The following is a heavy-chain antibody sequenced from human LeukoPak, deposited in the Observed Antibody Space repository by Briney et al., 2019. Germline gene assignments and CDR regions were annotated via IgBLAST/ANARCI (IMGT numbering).Heavy chain of an antibody. CDR2: IGTAGDT. D-gene: IGHD3-16*01. V-gene: IGHV3-13*01. CDR3: ARSKVITSGGVNYGMDV. Sequence: PGGSLRLSCAASGFTFSDYDMHWVRQATGKGLEWVSAIGTAGDTYYPGSVKGRFTISRENAKNSFYLQMNSLRVGDTAVYYCARSKVITSGGVNYGMDVWGQGTTVTVSS. J-gene: IGHJ6*02. CDR1: GFTFSDYD.